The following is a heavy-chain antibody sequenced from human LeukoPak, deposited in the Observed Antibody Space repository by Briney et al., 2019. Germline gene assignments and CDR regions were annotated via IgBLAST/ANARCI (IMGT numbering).Heavy chain of an antibody. Sequence: GGSLRLSCAASGFTFSSYAMSWVRQAPGKGLEWVSAISGSGGSTYYADSVKGRFTISRDNSKNTLYLQMNSLRAEDTAVYYCAKGLGRYDSSGYYQDWGQGTLVTVSS. V-gene: IGHV3-23*01. CDR3: AKGLGRYDSSGYYQD. D-gene: IGHD3-22*01. CDR1: GFTFSSYA. CDR2: ISGSGGST. J-gene: IGHJ4*02.